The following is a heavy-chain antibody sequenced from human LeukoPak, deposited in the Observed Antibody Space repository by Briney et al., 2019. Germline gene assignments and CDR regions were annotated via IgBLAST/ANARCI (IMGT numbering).Heavy chain of an antibody. CDR2: INTNTGNP. V-gene: IGHV7-4-1*02. CDR3: ACLVPYCGGDCSGY. Sequence: ASVKVSCKASGYTFSSYSMSWVRQAPGQGLEWMGWINTNTGNPTYAQAFTGHFVFSLDTSVSAAYLQISSLKPEDTAVYYCACLVPYCGGDCSGYWGQGTLVTVSS. J-gene: IGHJ4*02. D-gene: IGHD2-21*02. CDR1: GYTFSSYS.